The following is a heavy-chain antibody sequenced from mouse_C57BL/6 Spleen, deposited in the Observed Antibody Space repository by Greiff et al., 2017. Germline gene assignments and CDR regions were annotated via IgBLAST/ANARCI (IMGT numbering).Heavy chain of an antibody. CDR2: IYPGSGST. CDR3: GAYYGSSNYAMDY. V-gene: IGHV1-55*01. D-gene: IGHD1-1*01. J-gene: IGHJ4*01. Sequence: VQLQQPGAELVKPGASVKMSCKASGYTFTSYWITWVKQRPGQGLEWIGDIYPGSGSTNYNEKFKSKATLTVDTSSSTAYMQLSSLTSEDSAVYYCGAYYGSSNYAMDYWGQGTSVTASS. CDR1: GYTFTSYW.